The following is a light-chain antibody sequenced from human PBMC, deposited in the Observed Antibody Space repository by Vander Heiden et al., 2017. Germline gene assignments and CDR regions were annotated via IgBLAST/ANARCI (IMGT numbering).Light chain of an antibody. Sequence: QSALTQPASVSGSPGQSIPISCTGTSSDIGNYNLVSWNQQHPGKAPKLMIYEVIKRPSGVSNRFSGSKSGNTASLTISGLQAEDEADYYCCSYAGTTTIFGGGTKVTVL. CDR2: EVI. V-gene: IGLV2-23*02. J-gene: IGLJ2*01. CDR3: CSYAGTTTI. CDR1: SSDIGNYNL.